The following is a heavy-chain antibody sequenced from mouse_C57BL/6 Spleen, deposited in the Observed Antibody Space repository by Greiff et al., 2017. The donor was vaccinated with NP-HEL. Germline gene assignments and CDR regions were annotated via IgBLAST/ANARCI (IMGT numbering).Heavy chain of an antibody. V-gene: IGHV5-12*01. D-gene: IGHD2-3*01. Sequence: EVMLVESGGGLVQPGGSLKLSCAASGFTFSDYYMYWVRQTPEQRLEWVAYISNGGGSTYYPDTLKGRFTISSDNAKKTLYLQMSRLKSEDTAMYYCARLLYDGYYVIFDYWGQGTTLTVSS. CDR3: ARLLYDGYYVIFDY. CDR2: ISNGGGST. J-gene: IGHJ2*01. CDR1: GFTFSDYY.